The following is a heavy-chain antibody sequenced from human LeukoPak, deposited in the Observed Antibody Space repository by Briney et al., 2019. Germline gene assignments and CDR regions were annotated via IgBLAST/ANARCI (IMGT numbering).Heavy chain of an antibody. V-gene: IGHV3-48*03. J-gene: IGHJ4*02. CDR1: GFTFSSYA. CDR2: ISSSGSTI. Sequence: PGGSLRLSCAASGFTFSSYAMHWVRQAPGKGLEWVSYISSSGSTIYYADSVKGRFTISRDNAKNSLYLQMNSLRAEDTAVYYCASIAMVRGVIIFDYWGQGTLVTVSS. D-gene: IGHD3-10*01. CDR3: ASIAMVRGVIIFDY.